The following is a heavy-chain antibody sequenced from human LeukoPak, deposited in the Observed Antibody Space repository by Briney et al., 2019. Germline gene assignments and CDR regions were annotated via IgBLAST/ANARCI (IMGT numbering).Heavy chain of an antibody. CDR1: GGSISSGAYY. Sequence: PSETLSLTCTVSGGSISSGAYYWSWIRQPPGKGLEWIGYIYYSGSTNYNPSLKSRVTISVDTSKNQFSLKLSSVTAADTAVYYCAREPSIAAAGTFYYGMDVWGQGTTVTVSS. V-gene: IGHV4-61*08. D-gene: IGHD6-13*01. CDR2: IYYSGST. J-gene: IGHJ6*02. CDR3: AREPSIAAAGTFYYGMDV.